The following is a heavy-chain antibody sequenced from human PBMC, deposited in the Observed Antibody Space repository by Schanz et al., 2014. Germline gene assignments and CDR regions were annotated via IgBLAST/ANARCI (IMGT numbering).Heavy chain of an antibody. CDR2: ISDSGDTA. CDR1: GFTFSSYA. CDR3: AKSERNED. V-gene: IGHV3-23*01. D-gene: IGHD1-1*01. J-gene: IGHJ4*02. Sequence: EVQLLESGGGLVQPGGSLRLSCAASGFTFSSYAMSWVRQAPGKGLEWVSLISDSGDTAYYADSVKGRFTISRDNSKNTLYLQMNSLRAEDTAVYVCAKSERNEDWGQGTLDTVAS.